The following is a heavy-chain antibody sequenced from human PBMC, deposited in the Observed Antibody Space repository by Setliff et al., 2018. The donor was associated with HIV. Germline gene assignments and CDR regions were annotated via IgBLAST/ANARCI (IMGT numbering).Heavy chain of an antibody. Sequence: SVKVSCKASGGTFSSYAISWVRQAPGQGLEWMGGIIPILGIANYAQKFQGRVTITADESTSTAYMELSSLRSEDTAVYYCARRLRDGYNLGRFDYWGRGTLVTVSS. CDR1: GGTFSSYA. CDR3: ARRLRDGYNLGRFDY. D-gene: IGHD5-12*01. J-gene: IGHJ4*02. CDR2: IIPILGIA. V-gene: IGHV1-69*10.